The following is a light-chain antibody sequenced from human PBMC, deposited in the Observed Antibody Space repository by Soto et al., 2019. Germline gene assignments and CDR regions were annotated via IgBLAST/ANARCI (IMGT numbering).Light chain of an antibody. Sequence: QSVLTQPPSASGSPGQSVTISCTGAGTDVGQYNYVSWYQQHPGKAPKLLIHHVSRRPSGVPARFSGSRSGNTASLTISGLQTEDEADYYRNSYTSSNTLVFGTGTKVTIL. CDR1: GTDVGQYNY. CDR2: HVS. V-gene: IGLV2-8*01. CDR3: NSYTSSNTLV. J-gene: IGLJ1*01.